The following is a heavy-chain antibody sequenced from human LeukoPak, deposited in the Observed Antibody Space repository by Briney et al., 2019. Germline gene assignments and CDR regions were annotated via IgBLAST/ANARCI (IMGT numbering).Heavy chain of an antibody. J-gene: IGHJ1*01. CDR2: IYYSGST. V-gene: IGHV4-59*01. CDR3: ARDDGDMIVARQGYFQH. CDR1: GGSISSYY. Sequence: SETLSLTCTVSGGSISSYYWSWIRQPPGKGLEWLGYIYYSGSTNYNPSLKSRVTISVDTSKNQFSLKLSSVTAADTAVYYCARDDGDMIVARQGYFQHWGQGTLVTVSS. D-gene: IGHD3-22*01.